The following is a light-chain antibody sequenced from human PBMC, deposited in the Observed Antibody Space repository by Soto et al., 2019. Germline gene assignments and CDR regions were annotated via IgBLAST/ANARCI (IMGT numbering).Light chain of an antibody. V-gene: IGKV1-27*01. Sequence: DIQMTQSPSSLSASVGDRVTITCRASQVISNFLAWYQQKPGKVPKLLIYAASTLQSGVPSRFSGSGSGTEFTLTISTLQPSDFATYYCQQYNSYPWTFGQGTKV. CDR2: AAS. CDR1: QVISNF. J-gene: IGKJ1*01. CDR3: QQYNSYPWT.